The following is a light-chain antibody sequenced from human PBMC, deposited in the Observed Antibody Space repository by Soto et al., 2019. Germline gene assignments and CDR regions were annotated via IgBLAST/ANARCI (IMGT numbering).Light chain of an antibody. CDR1: QGIRND. J-gene: IGKJ1*01. CDR3: QQYDSYSWT. CDR2: AAS. V-gene: IGKV1-17*01. Sequence: DIQMTQSPSSLSASVGDRVTITCGASQGIRNDLGWYQQKQGEAPKRVIYAASSLQSGVPSRLSGSGYGTEFTLTIRSMKNDDFESYYCQQYDSYSWTFGQGTQVDI.